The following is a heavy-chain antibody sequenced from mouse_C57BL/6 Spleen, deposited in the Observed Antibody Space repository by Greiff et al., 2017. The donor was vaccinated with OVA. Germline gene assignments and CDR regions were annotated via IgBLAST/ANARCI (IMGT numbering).Heavy chain of an antibody. CDR2: INPNNGGT. J-gene: IGHJ3*01. D-gene: IGHD1-1*01. V-gene: IGHV1-26*01. CDR3: ARGDYYGSSYVPY. CDR1: GYTFTDYY. Sequence: EVQLQQSGPELVKPGASVKISCKASGYTFTDYYMNWVKQSHGKSLEWIGDINPNNGGTSYNQKFKGKATLTVDKSSSTAYMELRSLTSEDSAVFYCARGDYYGSSYVPYWGQGTLVTVSA.